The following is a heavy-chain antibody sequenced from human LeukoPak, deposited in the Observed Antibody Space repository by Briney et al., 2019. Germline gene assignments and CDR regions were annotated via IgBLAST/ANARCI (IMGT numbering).Heavy chain of an antibody. CDR1: GYTFTSYG. Sequence: GAAVKVSCKASGYTFTSYGISWVRQAPGQGLEWMGWISAYNGNTNYAQKLQGRVTMTTDTSTSTAYMELSRLRSDDTAVYYCARVPTYYDILTGYLSPYFDYWGQGTLVTVSA. V-gene: IGHV1-18*01. CDR2: ISAYNGNT. D-gene: IGHD3-9*01. CDR3: ARVPTYYDILTGYLSPYFDY. J-gene: IGHJ4*02.